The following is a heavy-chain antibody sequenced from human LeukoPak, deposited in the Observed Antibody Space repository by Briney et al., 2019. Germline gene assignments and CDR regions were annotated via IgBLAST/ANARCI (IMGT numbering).Heavy chain of an antibody. V-gene: IGHV1-2*02. J-gene: IGHJ4*02. CDR2: INPNSGGT. Sequence: ASVKVSCKASGYTFTGYYMHWVRQAPGQGLEWMGWINPNSGGTNYAQKFRGRVTMTRDTSISTAYMELSRLRSDDTAVYYCARAHCSSTSCSPFDYWGQGTLVTVSS. CDR3: ARAHCSSTSCSPFDY. CDR1: GYTFTGYY. D-gene: IGHD2-2*01.